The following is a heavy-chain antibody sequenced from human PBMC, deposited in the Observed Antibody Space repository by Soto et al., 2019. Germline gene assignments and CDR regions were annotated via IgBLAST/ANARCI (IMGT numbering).Heavy chain of an antibody. J-gene: IGHJ4*02. CDR3: AKDPPPPDY. Sequence: QVQLVQSGAEVKKPGASVKVSCKASGYTFASYAISWMRQPPGQGLEWMGWISANNGNTNYAQKLQGRVTMTTDTSTSTAYMQLRSLRSDDTAVYYCAKDPPPPDYWGQGTLVTVSS. V-gene: IGHV1-18*01. CDR2: ISANNGNT. CDR1: GYTFASYA.